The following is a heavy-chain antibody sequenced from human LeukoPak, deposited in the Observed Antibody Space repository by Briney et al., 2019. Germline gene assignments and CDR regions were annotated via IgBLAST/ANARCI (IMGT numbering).Heavy chain of an antibody. CDR2: IIPIFGTA. CDR1: GGTFSSYA. CDR3: ARVRFLEWLPRTPYYYGMDV. Sequence: SVKVSCKASGGTFSSYAISWVRQASGQGLEWMGGIIPIFGTANYAQKFQGRVTITADESTSTAYMELSSLRSEDTAVYYCARVRFLEWLPRTPYYYGMDVWGQGTTVTVSS. J-gene: IGHJ6*02. V-gene: IGHV1-69*13. D-gene: IGHD3-3*01.